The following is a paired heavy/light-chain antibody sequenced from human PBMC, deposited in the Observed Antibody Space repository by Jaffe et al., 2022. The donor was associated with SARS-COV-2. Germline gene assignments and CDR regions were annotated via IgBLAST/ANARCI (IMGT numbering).Light chain of an antibody. CDR3: QQYGSSLPIT. J-gene: IGKJ5*01. CDR2: GAS. CDR1: QSVSSSY. V-gene: IGKV3-20*01. Sequence: EIVLTQSPGTLSLSPGERATLSCRASQSVSSSYLAWYQQKPGQAPRLLIYGASSRATGIPDRFSGSGSGTDFTLTISRLEPEDFAVYYCQQYGSSLPITFGQGTRLEIK.
Heavy chain of an antibody. CDR3: ARRLVVSVGVITPTRPWYFDL. J-gene: IGHJ2*01. CDR2: INHSGST. V-gene: IGHV4-34*01. CDR1: GGSFSDHY. Sequence: QVQLQQWGAGLLKPSETLSLTCAVYGGSFSDHYWSWIRQPPGKGLEWIGEINHSGSTNYNPSLKSRVTISVDTSKNQFSLKLSSVTAADTAVYYCARRLVVSVGVITPTRPWYFDLWGRGTLVTVSS. D-gene: IGHD3-10*01.